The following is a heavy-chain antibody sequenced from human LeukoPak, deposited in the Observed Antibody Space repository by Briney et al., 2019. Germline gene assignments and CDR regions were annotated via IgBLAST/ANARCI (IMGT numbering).Heavy chain of an antibody. CDR2: ISTTGIAS. V-gene: IGHV3-23*01. CDR1: GFTFSNYA. Sequence: GGSLRLSCATSGFTFSNYAMSWVRQAPGKGLEWVSAISTTGIASYYADSVKGRFTISRDNSKNTLYLQMNSLRAEDTAVYYCAKDRLSSSPDYWGQGTLVTVSS. CDR3: AKDRLSSSPDY. J-gene: IGHJ4*02. D-gene: IGHD6-6*01.